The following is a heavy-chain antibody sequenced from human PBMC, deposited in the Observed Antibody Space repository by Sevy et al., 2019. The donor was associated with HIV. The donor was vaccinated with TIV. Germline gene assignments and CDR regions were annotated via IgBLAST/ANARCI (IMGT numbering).Heavy chain of an antibody. Sequence: GGSLRLSCAASGFTFSSYAMSWVRQAPGKGLEWVSAISGSGGSTYYADSVKSRFTISRDNSKNTLYLQMNSLRAEDTAVYYCAKDHPSSSWPSPFDYWGQGTLVTVSS. D-gene: IGHD6-13*01. CDR2: ISGSGGST. CDR3: AKDHPSSSWPSPFDY. CDR1: GFTFSSYA. J-gene: IGHJ4*02. V-gene: IGHV3-23*01.